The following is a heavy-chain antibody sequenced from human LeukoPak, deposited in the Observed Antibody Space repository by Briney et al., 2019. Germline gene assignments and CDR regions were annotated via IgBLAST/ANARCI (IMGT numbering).Heavy chain of an antibody. Sequence: ASVKVSCTASGYTFTDYYLHWVRQAPGQGLEWMGWINPNSGGTNYAQKFQGRVTMTRDTSISTAYMELSRLRSDDTAVYYCARDRIAGGFDPWGQGTLVTVSS. V-gene: IGHV1-2*02. D-gene: IGHD6-13*01. CDR1: GYTFTDYY. CDR3: ARDRIAGGFDP. CDR2: INPNSGGT. J-gene: IGHJ5*02.